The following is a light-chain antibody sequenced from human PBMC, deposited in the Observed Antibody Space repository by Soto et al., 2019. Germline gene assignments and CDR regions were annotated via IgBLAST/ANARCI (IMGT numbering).Light chain of an antibody. V-gene: IGKV1-5*03. J-gene: IGKJ2*01. CDR3: QQYNSYSRT. CDR2: KAS. CDR1: QSISTW. Sequence: DIPMTQSPSTLSASVGDRVTLTCRASQSISTWLAWYQQKPGKPPKILIYKASSLESGVPSRFSGSGSGTEFTLTISSLQPDDFATYYCQQYNSYSRTFGQGTKLEIK.